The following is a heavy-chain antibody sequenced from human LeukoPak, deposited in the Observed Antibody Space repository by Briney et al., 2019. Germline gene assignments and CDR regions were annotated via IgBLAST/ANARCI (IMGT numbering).Heavy chain of an antibody. D-gene: IGHD4-11*01. CDR2: INPSGGST. Sequence: ASVKVSCKASGYTFTSYYMHWVRQAPGQGLEWMGIINPSGGSTSYAQKFQGRVTMTTDTSTSTAYMELRSLRSDDTAVYYCARSTVGDSYYYMDVWGKGTTVTVSS. CDR3: ARSTVGDSYYYMDV. CDR1: GYTFTSYY. J-gene: IGHJ6*03. V-gene: IGHV1-46*01.